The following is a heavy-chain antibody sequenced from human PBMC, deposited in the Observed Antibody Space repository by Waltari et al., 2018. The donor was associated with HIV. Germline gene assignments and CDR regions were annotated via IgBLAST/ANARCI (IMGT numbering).Heavy chain of an antibody. Sequence: EVQLVESGGGSVQPGGSLRLSCAASGLTFSNYGMHVVRHAPGKGLVWVSRINSDGSSTSYADSVKGRFTISRDNAKNTVYLQMNSLRAEDTAVYYCARGGSKPLDYWGQGTLVTVSS. CDR1: GLTFSNYG. D-gene: IGHD4-4*01. J-gene: IGHJ4*02. V-gene: IGHV3-74*01. CDR2: INSDGSST. CDR3: ARGGSKPLDY.